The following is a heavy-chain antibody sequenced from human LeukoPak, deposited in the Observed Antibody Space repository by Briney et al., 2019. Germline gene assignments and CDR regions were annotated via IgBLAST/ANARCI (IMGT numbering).Heavy chain of an antibody. CDR2: INSDGSSI. J-gene: IGHJ6*03. D-gene: IGHD3-22*01. CDR1: GFTFSSYW. CDR3: AVIGGYYRYYYMDV. Sequence: GGSLRLSCAASGFTFSSYWMHWVGQAPGKGLVWVSRINSDGSSISYADSVKGRFTISRDNAKNTLYLQMNSLRAEDTAVYYCAVIGGYYRYYYMDVWGKGTTVTVSS. V-gene: IGHV3-74*01.